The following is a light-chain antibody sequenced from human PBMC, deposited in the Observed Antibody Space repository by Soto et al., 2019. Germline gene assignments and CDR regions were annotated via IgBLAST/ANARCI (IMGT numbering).Light chain of an antibody. CDR3: QQSGTT. Sequence: IVLTQSPGTLSLSPGERATLSCRASQSVSSNYLAWYQQRPGQTPRLLIYATSSRATGIPDRFSGSGSGTDFTITISRLEPEDFAVYYCQQSGTTFGQGTRLEIK. V-gene: IGKV3-20*01. J-gene: IGKJ5*01. CDR1: QSVSSNY. CDR2: ATS.